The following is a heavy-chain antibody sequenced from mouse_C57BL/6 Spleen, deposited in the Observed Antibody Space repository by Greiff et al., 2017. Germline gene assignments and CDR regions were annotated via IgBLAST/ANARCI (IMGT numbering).Heavy chain of an antibody. J-gene: IGHJ2*01. V-gene: IGHV1-81*01. CDR2: IYPRSGNT. CDR3: ASSRIYYDYDVSY. Sequence: QVHVKQSGAELARPGASVKLSCKASGYTFTSYGISWVKQRTGQGLEWIGEIYPRSGNTYYNEKFKGKATLTADKSSSTAYMELRSLTSEDSAVYFCASSRIYYDYDVSYWGQGTTLTVSS. CDR1: GYTFTSYG. D-gene: IGHD2-4*01.